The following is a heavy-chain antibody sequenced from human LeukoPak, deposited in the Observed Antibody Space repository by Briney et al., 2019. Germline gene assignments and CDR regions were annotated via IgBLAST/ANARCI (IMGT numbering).Heavy chain of an antibody. Sequence: ASVKVSCKASGGTFSSYAISWVRQAPGQGLEWMGWINPNSGGTNYAQKFQGRVTMTRDTSISTAYMELSRLRSDDTAVYYCASESGGYDYAHWGQGTLVTVSS. D-gene: IGHD3-16*01. CDR3: ASESGGYDYAH. CDR1: GGTFSSYA. V-gene: IGHV1-2*02. CDR2: INPNSGGT. J-gene: IGHJ4*02.